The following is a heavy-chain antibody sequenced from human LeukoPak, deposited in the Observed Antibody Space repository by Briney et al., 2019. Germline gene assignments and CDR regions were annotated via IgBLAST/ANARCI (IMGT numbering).Heavy chain of an antibody. J-gene: IGHJ4*02. CDR1: GFTFSSYS. V-gene: IGHV3-21*01. CDR2: ISSSSSYI. CDR3: ARIVVVVAATSSLYYFDY. D-gene: IGHD2-15*01. Sequence: GGSLRLSCAASGFTFSSYSMNWVRRAPGKGLEWVSSISSSSSYIYYADSVKGRFTISRDNAKNSLYLQMNSLRAEDTTVYYCARIVVVVAATSSLYYFDYWGQGTLVTVSS.